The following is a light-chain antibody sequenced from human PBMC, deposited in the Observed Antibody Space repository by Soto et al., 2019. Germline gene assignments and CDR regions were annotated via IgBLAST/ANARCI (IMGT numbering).Light chain of an antibody. V-gene: IGLV2-14*01. CDR1: SSDVGYYNY. J-gene: IGLJ2*01. Sequence: QSALTQPASVSGSPGQSITISCTGTSSDVGYYNYVSWYQQHPGKAPKVLIYEVRNRPSGASSRFSGSKSGNTAFLTISGLQPEDEADYYCSSYTRSSSVSFGGGTKVTVL. CDR3: SSYTRSSSVS. CDR2: EVR.